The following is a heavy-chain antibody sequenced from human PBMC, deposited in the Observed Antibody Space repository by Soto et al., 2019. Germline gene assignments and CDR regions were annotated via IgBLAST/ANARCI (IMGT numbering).Heavy chain of an antibody. Sequence: EVQLLESGGGLVQPGGSLRLSCAASGFTFSNFGMNWVRRPPGKGLEWVSLISDSGTTTFHADSVKGRFTVSRDNSKKTLYLQMSSLRAEDTTVYYCAKAARTTTLYNFDFWGPGTRVTVSS. J-gene: IGHJ4*02. CDR1: GFTFSNFG. CDR2: ISDSGTTT. D-gene: IGHD1-1*01. V-gene: IGHV3-23*01. CDR3: AKAARTTTLYNFDF.